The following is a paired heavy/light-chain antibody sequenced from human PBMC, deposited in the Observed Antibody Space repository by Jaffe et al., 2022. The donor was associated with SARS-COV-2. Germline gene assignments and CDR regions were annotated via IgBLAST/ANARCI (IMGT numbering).Heavy chain of an antibody. V-gene: IGHV3-53*01. D-gene: IGHD3-10*01. CDR3: ARERIRMVRGVIMYYYGMDV. CDR1: GFTVSSNY. Sequence: EVQLVESGGGLIQPGGSLRLSCAASGFTVSSNYMSWVRQAPGKGLEWVSVIYSGGSTYYADSVKGRFTISRDNSKNTLYLQMNSLRAEDTAVYYCARERIRMVRGVIMYYYGMDVWGQGTTVTVSS. J-gene: IGHJ6*02. CDR2: IYSGGST.
Light chain of an antibody. CDR2: GAS. Sequence: EIVLTQSPGTLSLSPGERATLSCRASQSVSSSYLAWYQQKPGQAPRLLIYGASSRATGIPDRFSGSGSGTDFTLTISRLEPEDFAVYYCQQYGSSPSAFGGGTKVEIK. V-gene: IGKV3-20*01. CDR3: QQYGSSPSA. CDR1: QSVSSSY. J-gene: IGKJ4*01.